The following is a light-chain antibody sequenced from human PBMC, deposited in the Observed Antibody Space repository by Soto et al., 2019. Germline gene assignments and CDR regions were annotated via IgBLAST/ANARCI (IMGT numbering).Light chain of an antibody. V-gene: IGKV1-5*01. Sequence: DIQMTQSPSVLSASVGDKVTITCRASQDIRNSLAWYQQRPGKAPELLISQASDLQGGVPSRFRGSGSGTEFTLTIRSLQADDFATYYCHQYYSHSTFGQGTKLE. CDR3: HQYYSHST. CDR2: QAS. CDR1: QDIRNS. J-gene: IGKJ2*01.